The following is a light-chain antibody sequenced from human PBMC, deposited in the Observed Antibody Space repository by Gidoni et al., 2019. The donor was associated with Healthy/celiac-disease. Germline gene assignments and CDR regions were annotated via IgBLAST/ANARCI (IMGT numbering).Light chain of an antibody. CDR1: QSVRSY. J-gene: IGKJ4*01. Sequence: EIVLTQSPATLSLSPGERATLSCSASQSVRSYLAWYQQKPGQAPRPLIYDASNRATGIPARFSGSGSRTDFTLTISSLEPEDFAVYYCQQRSNWPPLTFGGGTKVEIK. CDR3: QQRSNWPPLT. V-gene: IGKV3-11*01. CDR2: DAS.